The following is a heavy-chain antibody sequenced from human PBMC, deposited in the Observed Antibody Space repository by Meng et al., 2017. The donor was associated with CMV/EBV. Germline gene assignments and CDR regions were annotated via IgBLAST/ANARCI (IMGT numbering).Heavy chain of an antibody. CDR1: GGSISSYY. V-gene: IGHV4-59*01. CDR2: IYYSGST. Sequence: SETLSLTCTVSGGSISSYYWSWIRQPPGKGLEWIGYIYYSGSTNYNPSLKSRVTISVDTSKNQFSLKLSSVTAADTAVYYCARERYYYDSSCYYYLGGKDYWGQGTLVTVSS. J-gene: IGHJ4*02. CDR3: ARERYYYDSSCYYYLGGKDY. D-gene: IGHD3-22*01.